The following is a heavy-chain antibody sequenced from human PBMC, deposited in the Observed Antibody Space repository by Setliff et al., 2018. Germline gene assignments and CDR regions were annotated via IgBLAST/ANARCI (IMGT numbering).Heavy chain of an antibody. V-gene: IGHV4-39*02. CDR3: ARAHTWSLPNDNSGYPGWFDP. CDR2: IHHSGKA. CDR1: GVSIANTASYY. Sequence: SETLSLTCNVSGVSIANTASYYWGWIRQPPGKGLEWIVNIHHSGKAYYNPSLKSRVTMSVDTSKNHVSLKLSSVTAADTAVYYCARAHTWSLPNDNSGYPGWFDPWGQGTLVTVSS. D-gene: IGHD3-22*01. J-gene: IGHJ5*02.